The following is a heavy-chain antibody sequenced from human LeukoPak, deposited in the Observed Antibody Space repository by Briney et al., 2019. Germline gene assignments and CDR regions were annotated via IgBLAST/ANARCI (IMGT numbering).Heavy chain of an antibody. CDR3: ARVENYYYMDV. V-gene: IGHV4-59*01. CDR1: GGSISSYY. Sequence: SETLSLTCTVSGGSISSYYWSWIRQPPEKGLEWIGYIYYSGSTNYNPSLKSRVTISVDTSKNQFSLKLSSVTAADTAVYYCARVENYYYMDVWGKGTTVTVSS. CDR2: IYYSGST. J-gene: IGHJ6*03.